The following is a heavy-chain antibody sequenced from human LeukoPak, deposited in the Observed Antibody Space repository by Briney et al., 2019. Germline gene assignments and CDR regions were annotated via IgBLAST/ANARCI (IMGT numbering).Heavy chain of an antibody. CDR3: ARVIRITMIVVVIVYYFDY. Sequence: SETLSLTCTVSGGSISSSSYYWGWIRQPPGKGLEWIGEINHSGSTNYNPSLKSRVTISVDTSKNQFSLKLSSVTAADTAVYYCARVIRITMIVVVIVYYFDYWGQGTLVTVSS. CDR1: GGSISSSSYY. V-gene: IGHV4-39*07. CDR2: INHSGST. D-gene: IGHD3-22*01. J-gene: IGHJ4*02.